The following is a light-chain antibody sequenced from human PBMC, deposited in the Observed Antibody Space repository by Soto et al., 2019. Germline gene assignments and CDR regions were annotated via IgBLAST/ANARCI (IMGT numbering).Light chain of an antibody. V-gene: IGKV3-15*01. CDR1: QSVSDY. CDR3: QQYINWPPT. Sequence: EIVMTQSPATLSVSPGERATLSCRASQSVSDYLAWYQQNPGQAPRLLVYGASTTATGVPSRFSGSGSGTEFTLTISSLQSEDFAVYYCQQYINWPPTFGPGTKGDMK. J-gene: IGKJ3*01. CDR2: GAS.